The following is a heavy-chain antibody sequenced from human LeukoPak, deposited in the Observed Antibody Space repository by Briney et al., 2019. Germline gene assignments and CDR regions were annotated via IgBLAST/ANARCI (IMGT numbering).Heavy chain of an antibody. CDR2: INHSGST. CDR1: GGSFSGYY. CDR3: ARGALLWFGESTNYFDY. V-gene: IGHV4-34*01. D-gene: IGHD3-10*01. J-gene: IGHJ4*02. Sequence: SETLSLTCAAYGGSFSGYYWSWIRQPPGKGLEWIGEINHSGSTNYNPSLKSRVTISVDTSKDQFSLKLSSVTAADTAVYYCARGALLWFGESTNYFDYWGQGTLVTVSS.